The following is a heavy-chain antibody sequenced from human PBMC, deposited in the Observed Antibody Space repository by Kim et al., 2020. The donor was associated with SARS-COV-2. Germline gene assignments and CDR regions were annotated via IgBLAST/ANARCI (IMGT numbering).Heavy chain of an antibody. CDR1: GYTFTSYA. D-gene: IGHD3-3*01. Sequence: ASVKVSCKASGYTFTSYAMNWVRQAPGQGLEWMGWINTNTGNPTYAQGFTGRFVFSLDTSVSTAYLQISSLKAEDTAVYYCARTSPYDFWSGFASRHFDYWGQGTLVTVSS. J-gene: IGHJ4*02. CDR3: ARTSPYDFWSGFASRHFDY. CDR2: INTNTGNP. V-gene: IGHV7-4-1*02.